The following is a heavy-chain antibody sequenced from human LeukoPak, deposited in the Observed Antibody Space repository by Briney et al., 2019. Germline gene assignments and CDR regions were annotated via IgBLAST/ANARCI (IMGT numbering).Heavy chain of an antibody. CDR1: GYTFTGYY. D-gene: IGHD6-19*01. CDR3: ARVIAVAGTNDY. CDR2: INPNSGGT. V-gene: IGHV1-2*02. Sequence: ASVKVSCKASGYTFTGYYLYWVRQAPGQGLEWMGWINPNSGGTNYAQKSQGRVTMTRDTSITTAYMELSRLRSDDTAMYYCARVIAVAGTNDYWGQGTLVTVSS. J-gene: IGHJ4*02.